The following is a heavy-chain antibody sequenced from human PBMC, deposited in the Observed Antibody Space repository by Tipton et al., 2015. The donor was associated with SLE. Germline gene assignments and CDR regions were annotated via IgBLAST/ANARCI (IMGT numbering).Heavy chain of an antibody. CDR1: GGSFSGYY. CDR3: ARVIMGYFDL. D-gene: IGHD4/OR15-4a*01. Sequence: TLSLTCAVYGGSFSGYYWSWIRQPPGKGLEWIGEINHSGSTNYNPSLKSRVTISVDTPKNQFSLKLSSVTAADTAMYYCARVIMGYFDLWGRGTLVTVSS. CDR2: INHSGST. V-gene: IGHV4-34*01. J-gene: IGHJ2*01.